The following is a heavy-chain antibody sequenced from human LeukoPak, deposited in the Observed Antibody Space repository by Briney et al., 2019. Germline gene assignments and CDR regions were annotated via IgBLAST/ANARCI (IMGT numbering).Heavy chain of an antibody. V-gene: IGHV3-13*04. D-gene: IGHD3-10*01. CDR2: IGTAGDT. CDR3: ARERLLWFGEYGMDV. CDR1: GFTFSSYD. J-gene: IGHJ6*02. Sequence: GGSLRLSCAASGFTFSSYDMHWVRQATGKGLEWVSAIGTAGDTYYPGSVKGRFTISRENAKNSLYLQVNSLRAGDTAVYYCARERLLWFGEYGMDVWGQGTTVTVSS.